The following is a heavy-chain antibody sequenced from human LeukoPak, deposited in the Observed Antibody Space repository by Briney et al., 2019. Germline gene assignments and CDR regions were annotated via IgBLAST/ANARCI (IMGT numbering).Heavy chain of an antibody. Sequence: PSETLSLTCAVYGGSFSGYYWSWIRQPPGKGLEWIGEINHSGSTNYNPSLKSRVTISVDTSKNQFSLKLSSVTAADTAVYYCARIHYYDSSGGPTNFDYWGQGTLVTVSS. D-gene: IGHD3-22*01. CDR2: INHSGST. J-gene: IGHJ4*02. V-gene: IGHV4-34*01. CDR1: GGSFSGYY. CDR3: ARIHYYDSSGGPTNFDY.